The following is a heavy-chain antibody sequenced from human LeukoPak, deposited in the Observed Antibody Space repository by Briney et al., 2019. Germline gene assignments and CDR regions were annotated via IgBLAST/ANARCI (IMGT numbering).Heavy chain of an antibody. CDR1: GGTFSSYA. CDR3: ARHDYYDSSGYRD. CDR2: TIPIFGTT. V-gene: IGHV1-69*05. D-gene: IGHD3-22*01. J-gene: IGHJ4*02. Sequence: ASVKVSCKASGGTFSSYAISWVRQAPGQGLEWMGRTIPIFGTTNYAQKFQGRVTITTDESTSTAYMELSSLRSEDTAVYYCARHDYYDSSGYRDWGQGTLVTVSS.